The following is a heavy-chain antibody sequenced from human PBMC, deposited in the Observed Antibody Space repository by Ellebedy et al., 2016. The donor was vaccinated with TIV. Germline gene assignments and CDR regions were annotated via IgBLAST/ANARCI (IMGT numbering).Heavy chain of an antibody. Sequence: GESLKISXAASGFSFSTYWMHWVRQAPGKGLVWVSRINSDGSGITYADSVKGRVTISRDNAKNTVYLQMNSLRAEDTAVYYCARAAYWHFDYWGQGTLVTVSS. CDR1: GFSFSTYW. CDR3: ARAAYWHFDY. D-gene: IGHD2-15*01. V-gene: IGHV3-74*01. CDR2: INSDGSGI. J-gene: IGHJ4*02.